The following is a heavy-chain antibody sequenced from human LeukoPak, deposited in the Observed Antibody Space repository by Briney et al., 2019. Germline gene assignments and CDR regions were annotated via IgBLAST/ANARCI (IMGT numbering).Heavy chain of an antibody. D-gene: IGHD2-2*01. J-gene: IGHJ6*04. CDR2: FHNSRTT. CDR3: ATFAGVVPGGLLL. V-gene: IGHV4-59*01. CDR1: GGSISGYS. Sequence: PSETLSLTCTVSGGSISGYSWTWIRQPPGQGLEWIGYFHNSRTTSYNPSLTGRVIISVDTAMDQISLKLNSVTAADTAVYYCATFAGVVPGGLLLWGKGTTVIVSS.